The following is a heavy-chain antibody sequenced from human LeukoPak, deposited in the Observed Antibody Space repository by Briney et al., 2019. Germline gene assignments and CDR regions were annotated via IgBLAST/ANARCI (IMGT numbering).Heavy chain of an antibody. CDR2: INPSGGST. J-gene: IGHJ6*03. V-gene: IGHV1-46*01. Sequence: GASVKVSCKASGYTFTGYYMHWVRQAPGQGLEWMGIINPSGGSTSYAQKFQGRVTMTRDMSTSTVYMELSSLRSEDTAVYYCARDRWLQANYYYYYMDVWGKGTTVTVSS. CDR3: ARDRWLQANYYYYYMDV. CDR1: GYTFTGYY. D-gene: IGHD5-24*01.